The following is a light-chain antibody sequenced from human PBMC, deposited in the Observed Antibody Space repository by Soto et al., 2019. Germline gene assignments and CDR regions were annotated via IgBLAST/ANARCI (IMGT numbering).Light chain of an antibody. CDR2: DAS. J-gene: IGKJ1*01. V-gene: IGKV3-20*01. CDR1: QSVTNNY. Sequence: EIVLTQSPGTLSLSPGERATLSCRASQSVTNNYLAWYQQRPGQAPRLLIFDASSRATGISDRFSGSGSGTDFTITISRLEPEDFAVYYCHQYSFSPLTFGQGTKVKI. CDR3: HQYSFSPLT.